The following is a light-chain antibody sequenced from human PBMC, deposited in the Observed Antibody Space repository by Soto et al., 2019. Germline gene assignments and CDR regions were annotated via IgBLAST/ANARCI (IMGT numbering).Light chain of an antibody. J-gene: IGLJ1*01. V-gene: IGLV3-21*02. Sequence: SYELPQPPSVSVAPGQTARIICGGNNIGSKRVHWYQQKPGQAPVLVVYDDSDRPSGIPERFSGSNSGNTASLSISRVEAGDEADYYCQVWDSNSVYVFGTRTKGTVL. CDR3: QVWDSNSVYV. CDR2: DDS. CDR1: NIGSKR.